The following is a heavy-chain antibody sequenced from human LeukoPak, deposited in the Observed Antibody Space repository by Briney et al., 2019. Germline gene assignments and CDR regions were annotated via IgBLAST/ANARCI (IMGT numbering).Heavy chain of an antibody. Sequence: SETLSLTCTVSGGSISSSSYYWGWIRQPPGKGLEWIGSIYYSGSTYYNPSLKSRVTISVDTSKSQFSLRLSSVTAADTAVYYCALYRQLGTYFDYWGQGTLVTVSS. D-gene: IGHD6-6*01. CDR2: IYYSGST. CDR1: GGSISSSSYY. V-gene: IGHV4-39*01. CDR3: ALYRQLGTYFDY. J-gene: IGHJ4*02.